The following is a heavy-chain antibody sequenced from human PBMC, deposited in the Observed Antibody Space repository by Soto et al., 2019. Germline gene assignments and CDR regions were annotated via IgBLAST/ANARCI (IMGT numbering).Heavy chain of an antibody. CDR3: ARALGGEGSDYYYGMDV. Sequence: PSETLSLTCTVSGGSISSGDYYWSWIRQPPGKGLEWIGYIYYSGSTYYNPSLKSRVTISVDTSKNQFSLKLSSVTAADTAVYYCARALGGEGSDYYYGMDVWGQGTTVTVSS. J-gene: IGHJ6*02. CDR1: GGSISSGDYY. CDR2: IYYSGST. D-gene: IGHD3-16*01. V-gene: IGHV4-30-4*01.